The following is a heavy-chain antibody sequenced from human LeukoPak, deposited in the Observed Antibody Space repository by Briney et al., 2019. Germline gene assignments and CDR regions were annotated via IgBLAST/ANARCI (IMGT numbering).Heavy chain of an antibody. Sequence: SETLSLTCAVYGGSFSGYYWSWIRQPPGKGLEWIGEINHSGSTNYNPSLKSRVTISVDTSKNQFSLKLSSVTAADTAVYYCARGPKVRNIAAAAKRSPSHYYYGMDVWGQGTTVTVS. J-gene: IGHJ6*02. CDR3: ARGPKVRNIAAAAKRSPSHYYYGMDV. V-gene: IGHV4-34*01. D-gene: IGHD6-13*01. CDR1: GGSFSGYY. CDR2: INHSGST.